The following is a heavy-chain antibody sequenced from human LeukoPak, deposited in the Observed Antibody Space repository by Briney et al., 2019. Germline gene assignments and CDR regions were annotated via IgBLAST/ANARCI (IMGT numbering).Heavy chain of an antibody. CDR1: GFTFSDYS. J-gene: IGHJ4*02. CDR3: TRDQMNY. D-gene: IGHD5-24*01. CDR2: IGSTGTTI. Sequence: LPGGSLRLSCVASGFTFSDYSIHWVRQAPGKGLEWVSYIGSTGTTIYHADSVKGRFTISRDTSKNTVSLQMNSLRVEDTAMYYCTRDQMNYWGQGTLVTVSS. V-gene: IGHV3-48*01.